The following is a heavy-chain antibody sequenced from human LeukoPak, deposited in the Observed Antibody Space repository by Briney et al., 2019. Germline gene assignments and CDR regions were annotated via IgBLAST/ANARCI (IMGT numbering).Heavy chain of an antibody. V-gene: IGHV3-11*04. D-gene: IGHD1-7*01. J-gene: IGHJ3*02. CDR3: AREGTTGFSYAFDI. CDR2: ISSSGSTI. Sequence: GGSLRLSCAASGFTFSDYYMSWIRQAPGKGLEWVSYISSSGSTIYYADSVKGRFTISRDNAKNSLYLQMNSLRAEDTAVYYCAREGTTGFSYAFDIWGQGTMVTVSS. CDR1: GFTFSDYY.